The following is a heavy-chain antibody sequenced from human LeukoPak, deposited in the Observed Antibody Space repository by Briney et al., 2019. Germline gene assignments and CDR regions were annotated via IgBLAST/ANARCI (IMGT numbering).Heavy chain of an antibody. Sequence: GGSLRLSCSASGFTFSTSAMHCVRQAPGKGLEYISYISPNGGSTYYADSLKGRFTISRDNSKNTLYLQMSSLRAEDTAVYYCVKSPAGAGFDYWGQGTLVTVSS. V-gene: IGHV3-64D*09. J-gene: IGHJ4*02. CDR1: GFTFSTSA. CDR3: VKSPAGAGFDY. D-gene: IGHD3-10*01. CDR2: ISPNGGST.